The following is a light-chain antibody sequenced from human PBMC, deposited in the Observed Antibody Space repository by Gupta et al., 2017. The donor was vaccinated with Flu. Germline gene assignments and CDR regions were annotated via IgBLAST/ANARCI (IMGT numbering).Light chain of an antibody. CDR3: QQYYSAPPLT. CDR2: WAS. CDR1: QSVLYSSNNKNY. Sequence: DIVMTQSPDSLAVSLGERATLNCKSSQSVLYSSNNKNYLAWYQKKPGQPPKLLIYWASTREFGVPDRFSGRGSGTDFTLTISSLQAEDAAVYYCQQYYSAPPLTFGGGTKVEIE. V-gene: IGKV4-1*01. J-gene: IGKJ4*01.